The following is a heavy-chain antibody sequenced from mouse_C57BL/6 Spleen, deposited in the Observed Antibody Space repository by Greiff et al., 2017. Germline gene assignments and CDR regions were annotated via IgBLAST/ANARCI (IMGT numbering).Heavy chain of an antibody. CDR1: DSEVFPIAY. V-gene: IGHV15-2*01. CDR2: ILPSIGST. J-gene: IGHJ4*01. D-gene: IGHD2-3*01. CDR3: ARDDRYCGGMDY. Sequence: QVQLQQSGSELRSPGSSVKLSCKDFDSEVFPIAYMSWVRQTPGHGFECIGGILPSIGSTLYGEKFEDKATLDADTLSNTAYLELNSLTSEDSDIDYYARDDRYCGGMDYWGQGTSVTVSS.